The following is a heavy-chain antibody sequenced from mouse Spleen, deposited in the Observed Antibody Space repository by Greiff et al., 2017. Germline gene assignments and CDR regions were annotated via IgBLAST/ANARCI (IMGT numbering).Heavy chain of an antibody. Sequence: EVKVEESGGGLVQPGGSTQVSCVASGITFGNYWMNWVRQSPEKGLEWVAQIRLKSDNYATLYAESVKGRFTISRDDSMSSVHLQLNNLRAEDTGIYYCTSTHYGSYNYWGQGTTLTVSS. D-gene: IGHD1-1*01. CDR3: TSTHYGSYNY. J-gene: IGHJ2*01. CDR1: GITFGNYW. V-gene: IGHV6-3*01. CDR2: IRLKSDNYAT.